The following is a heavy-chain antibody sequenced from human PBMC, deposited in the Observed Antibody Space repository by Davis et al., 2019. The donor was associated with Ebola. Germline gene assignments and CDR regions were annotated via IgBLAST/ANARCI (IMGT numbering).Heavy chain of an antibody. J-gene: IGHJ5*02. D-gene: IGHD6-13*01. CDR2: ISAYNGNT. V-gene: IGHV1-18*01. CDR3: AATRAAAKPFDP. Sequence: ASVKVSCKASGYTFTSYGISWVQQAPGQGLECMGWISAYNGNTNYAQKLQGRVTMTTDTSTSTAYMELRSLRSDDTAVYYCAATRAAAKPFDPWGQGTLVTVSS. CDR1: GYTFTSYG.